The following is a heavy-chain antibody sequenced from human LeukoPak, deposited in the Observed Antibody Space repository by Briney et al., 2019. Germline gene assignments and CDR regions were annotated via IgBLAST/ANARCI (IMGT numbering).Heavy chain of an antibody. D-gene: IGHD3-22*01. V-gene: IGHV4-39*07. J-gene: IGHJ4*02. CDR3: ARGGYYYYSDY. Sequence: PSETLSLTCTVSGGSISSSSYYWGWIRQPPGKGLEWIGSIYYSGSTYYNPSLKSRVTISVDTSKNQFSLKLSSVTAADTAVYYCARGGYYYYSDYWGQGTLVTVSS. CDR2: IYYSGST. CDR1: GGSISSSSYY.